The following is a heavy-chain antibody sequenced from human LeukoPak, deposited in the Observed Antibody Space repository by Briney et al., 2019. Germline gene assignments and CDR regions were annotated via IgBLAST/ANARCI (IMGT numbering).Heavy chain of an antibody. CDR1: GGSISSGGYY. V-gene: IGHV4-31*03. Sequence: SETLSLTCTVSGGSISSGGYYWSWIRQHPGRGLEWIGYIYYSGSTYYNPSLKSRVTISVDTSKNQFSLKLSSVTAADTAVYYCAMGMIVGIWDNWGQGTLVTVSS. CDR2: IYYSGST. D-gene: IGHD3-22*01. J-gene: IGHJ4*02. CDR3: AMGMIVGIWDN.